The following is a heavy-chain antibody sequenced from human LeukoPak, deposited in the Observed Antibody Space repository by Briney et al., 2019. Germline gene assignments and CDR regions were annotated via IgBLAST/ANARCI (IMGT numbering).Heavy chain of an antibody. V-gene: IGHV4-4*07. Sequence: SSETLSLTCTVSGGSISSYYWSWIRPPAGKGLEWIGRIYTSGSTNYNPSLKSRVTMSVDTSKNQFSLKLSSVTAADTAVYYWARDRGLELRNYYFDYWGQGTLVTVSS. D-gene: IGHD1-7*01. CDR1: GGSISSYY. J-gene: IGHJ4*02. CDR2: IYTSGST. CDR3: ARDRGLELRNYYFDY.